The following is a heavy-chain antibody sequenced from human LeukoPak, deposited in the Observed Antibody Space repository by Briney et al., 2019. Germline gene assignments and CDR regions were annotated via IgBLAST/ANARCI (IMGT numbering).Heavy chain of an antibody. CDR3: AIQKYGGNSGYFDY. J-gene: IGHJ4*01. D-gene: IGHD4-23*01. CDR2: ISSSSSYI. Sequence: KPGGSLRLSCAASGFTFSSYSMNWVRQAPGKGLEWVSSISSSSSYIYYTDSVKGRFTISRDNAKNSLYLQMNSLRAEDTAVYYCAIQKYGGNSGYFDYWGHGTLVTVSS. CDR1: GFTFSSYS. V-gene: IGHV3-21*06.